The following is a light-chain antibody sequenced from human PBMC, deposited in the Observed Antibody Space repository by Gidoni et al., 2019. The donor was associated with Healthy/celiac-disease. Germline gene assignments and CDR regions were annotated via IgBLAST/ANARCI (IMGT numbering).Light chain of an antibody. CDR1: QSVSSY. V-gene: IGKV3D-11*02. J-gene: IGKJ4*01. Sequence: IVLTQSPATLSLSLGERATLSCRASQSVSSYLAWYHQKPGQAPRLLIYDASNRATGIPARFSGSGPGTDFTLTISSLEPEDFAFYYCQQRSNWLLTFGGGTKVEIK. CDR3: QQRSNWLLT. CDR2: DAS.